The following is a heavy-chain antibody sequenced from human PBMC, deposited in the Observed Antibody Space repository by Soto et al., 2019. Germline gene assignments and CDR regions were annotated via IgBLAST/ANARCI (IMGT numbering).Heavy chain of an antibody. D-gene: IGHD6-19*01. Sequence: VQLVESGGGVVQPGRSLRLSCAASGFTFSDYAMHWVRQAPGKGLEWVAVVSHDGRNTNYADCVKGRFTTSRDSSKNTVSLEMTSLRAADTAVYYCAKGGRQWLVTSDFNYWGQGALVTVSS. V-gene: IGHV3-30*18. CDR3: AKGGRQWLVTSDFNY. CDR1: GFTFSDYA. J-gene: IGHJ4*02. CDR2: VSHDGRNT.